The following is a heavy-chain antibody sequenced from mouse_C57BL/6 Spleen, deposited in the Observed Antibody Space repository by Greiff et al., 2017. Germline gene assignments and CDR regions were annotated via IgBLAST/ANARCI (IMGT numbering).Heavy chain of an antibody. J-gene: IGHJ2*01. CDR3: ARKNFDY. Sequence: VQLQQSGPGLVQPSQSLSITCTVSGFSLTSYGVHWVRPSPGKGLEWRGVIWSGGSTDYNAAFISRLSISKDKSKSQVFFKMNSLQADYTAIYYCARKNFDYWGQGTTLTVSS. V-gene: IGHV2-2*01. CDR2: IWSGGST. CDR1: GFSLTSYG.